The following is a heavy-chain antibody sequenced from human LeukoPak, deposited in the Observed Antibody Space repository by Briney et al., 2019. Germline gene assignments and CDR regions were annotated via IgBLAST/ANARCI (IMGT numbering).Heavy chain of an antibody. CDR1: GFTFSSYG. CDR2: ISYDGSNK. V-gene: IGHV3-30*18. CDR3: AKEVYYYGSSGYNYYYGMDV. Sequence: GGSLRLSCAASGFTFSSYGIHWVRQAPGKGLERVAVISYDGSNKYYADSVKGRFTISRDNSKNTLYLQMNRLRAEDTAVYYCAKEVYYYGSSGYNYYYGMDVWGQGTTVTVPS. D-gene: IGHD3-22*01. J-gene: IGHJ6*02.